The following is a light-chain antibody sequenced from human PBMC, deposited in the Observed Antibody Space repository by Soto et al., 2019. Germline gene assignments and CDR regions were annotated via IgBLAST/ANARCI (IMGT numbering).Light chain of an antibody. J-gene: IGKJ1*01. Sequence: EIVLTQSPYTLSLSPGERATLSCRASQSISTNLAWYQQKPGQAPRLLIFGASTRATGIPARFSGSGSGTGFTLTISSLQSEDFAVYYCHQYNNWPPWTFGQGTKVAIK. CDR2: GAS. CDR3: HQYNNWPPWT. V-gene: IGKV3-15*01. CDR1: QSISTN.